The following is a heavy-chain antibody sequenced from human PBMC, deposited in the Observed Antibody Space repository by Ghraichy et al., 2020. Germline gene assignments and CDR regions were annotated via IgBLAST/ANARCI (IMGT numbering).Heavy chain of an antibody. J-gene: IGHJ6*03. Sequence: SETLSLTCAVYGGSLRSYSWSWIRQPPGKGLEWIGDINHSGSTKYSPSLRSRVTISVDTSKQQFSLKVSSMTAADTAVYYCEKGGRIAVLRGGRYLLGNYLDVRGKGTTVTVSS. V-gene: IGHV4-34*01. CDR1: GGSLRSYS. CDR2: INHSGST. D-gene: IGHD3-10*01. CDR3: EKGGRIAVLRGGRYLLGNYLDV.